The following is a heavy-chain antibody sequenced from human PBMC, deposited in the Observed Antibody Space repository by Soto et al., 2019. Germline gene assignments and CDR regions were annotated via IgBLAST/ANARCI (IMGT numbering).Heavy chain of an antibody. CDR3: ARLAYCGGDCYVSWFDP. CDR1: GYSFTSYW. V-gene: IGHV5-51*01. D-gene: IGHD2-21*01. Sequence: PGESLKISCKGSGYSFTSYWIGWVRQVPGKGLEWMGIIYPGDSDTRYSPSFQGQVTISADKSISTAYLQWSSLKASDTAMYYCARLAYCGGDCYVSWFDPWGQGTLVTVSS. CDR2: IYPGDSDT. J-gene: IGHJ5*02.